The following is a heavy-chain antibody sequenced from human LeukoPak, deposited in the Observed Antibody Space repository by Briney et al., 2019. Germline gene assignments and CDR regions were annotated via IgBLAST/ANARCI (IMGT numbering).Heavy chain of an antibody. CDR3: AREAVCSGGSCSDWFDP. CDR1: GYTFTSYD. V-gene: IGHV1-8*01. D-gene: IGHD2-15*01. J-gene: IGHJ5*02. Sequence: ASVKVSCKASGYTFTSYDINWVGQATGQGLEWMGWMNPNSGNTGYAQKFQGRVTMTGNTSISTAYMELSSLRSEDTAVYYCAREAVCSGGSCSDWFDPWGQGTLVTASS. CDR2: MNPNSGNT.